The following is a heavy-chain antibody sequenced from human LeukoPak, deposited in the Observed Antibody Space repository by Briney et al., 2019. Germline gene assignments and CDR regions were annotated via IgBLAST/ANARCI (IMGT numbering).Heavy chain of an antibody. Sequence: LGGSLRLSCAASGFTFSSYSLNWVRQAPGKGLEWVSSISSSSSYIYYADSVKGRFTISRDNAKNSLYLQMNSLRAEDTALYYCARYYDYDSRGYYYYFDYWGQGTLVTVSS. D-gene: IGHD3-22*01. V-gene: IGHV3-21*01. CDR2: ISSSSSYI. CDR1: GFTFSSYS. J-gene: IGHJ4*02. CDR3: ARYYDYDSRGYYYYFDY.